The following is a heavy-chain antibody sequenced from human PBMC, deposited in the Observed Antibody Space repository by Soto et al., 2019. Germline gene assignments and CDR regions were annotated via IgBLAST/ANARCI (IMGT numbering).Heavy chain of an antibody. CDR1: GDTFSSFA. J-gene: IGHJ4*02. CDR3: ARESAYGVNPLAFDN. V-gene: IGHV1-69*01. Sequence: QEQLVQSGAEVKKPGSSVKVSCKASGDTFSSFAISWVRQAPGQGLDWMGGIIPFFNTSNYAQRFQGRVTITADASTSTAYMELSSLRSEDTAMYYCARESAYGVNPLAFDNWGQGTLVTVSS. CDR2: IIPFFNTS. D-gene: IGHD2-8*01.